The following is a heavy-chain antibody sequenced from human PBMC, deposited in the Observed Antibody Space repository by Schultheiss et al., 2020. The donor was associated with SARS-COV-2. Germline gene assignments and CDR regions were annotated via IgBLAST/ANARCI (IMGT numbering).Heavy chain of an antibody. Sequence: SETLSLTCTVSGGSISSGGYYWSWIRQPPGKGLEWIGSIYYSGSTYYNPSLKSRVTISVDTSKNHFSLKLSSVTAADTAVYYCARRRVTYCSSATCRQSGAFNIWGQGTMVTVSS. CDR3: ARRRVTYCSSATCRQSGAFNI. D-gene: IGHD2-2*01. CDR2: IYYSGST. J-gene: IGHJ3*02. V-gene: IGHV4-39*02. CDR1: GGSISSGGYY.